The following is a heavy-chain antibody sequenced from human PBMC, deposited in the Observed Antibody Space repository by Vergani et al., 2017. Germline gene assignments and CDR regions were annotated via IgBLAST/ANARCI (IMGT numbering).Heavy chain of an antibody. V-gene: IGHV3-23*01. Sequence: EVQLLESGGGLVQPGGSLRLSCAASGFTFSSYAMSWVRQAPGKGLEWVSAISGSGGSTYYADSVKGRFTISRDNSKNTLYLQMNSLRAEDTVVYYCAKFSGPVPYYYYMDVWGKGTTVTVSS. CDR2: ISGSGGST. D-gene: IGHD3-10*01. CDR1: GFTFSSYA. J-gene: IGHJ6*03. CDR3: AKFSGPVPYYYYMDV.